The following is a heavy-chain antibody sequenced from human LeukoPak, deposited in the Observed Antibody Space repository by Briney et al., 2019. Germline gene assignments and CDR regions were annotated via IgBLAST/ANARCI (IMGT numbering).Heavy chain of an antibody. CDR3: ARERSNYNWFDP. V-gene: IGHV4-59*01. J-gene: IGHJ5*02. Sequence: SETLSLTCTVSGGSISSYYWSWIRQPPGKGLEWIGYIYYSGSTNYNPSLKSRVTISVDASKNQFSLKLSSVTAADTAVYYCARERSNYNWFDPWGQGTLVTVSS. D-gene: IGHD4-11*01. CDR2: IYYSGST. CDR1: GGSISSYY.